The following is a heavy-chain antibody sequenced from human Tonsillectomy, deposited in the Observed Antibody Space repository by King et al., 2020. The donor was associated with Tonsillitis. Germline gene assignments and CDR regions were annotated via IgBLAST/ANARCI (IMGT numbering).Heavy chain of an antibody. J-gene: IGHJ4*02. V-gene: IGHV4-39*01. CDR2: MYYSGTI. Sequence: QLQESGPGVVKPSETLSLTCTVSGGSISSSDQYWAWIRQPPGKGLEWMGYMYYSGTIFYNPSLKSRITISGGTSENRFSLKLSSVTAADTAVYFCARSVSGSFDYWGQGALVTVSS. CDR3: ARSVSGSFDY. CDR1: GGSISSSDQY. D-gene: IGHD1-26*01.